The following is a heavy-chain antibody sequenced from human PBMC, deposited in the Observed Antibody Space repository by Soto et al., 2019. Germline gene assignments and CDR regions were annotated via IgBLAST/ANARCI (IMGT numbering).Heavy chain of an antibody. Sequence: EVQLLESGGGLVQPGGSLRLSCAASGFTFSNYAMSWVRQAPGKGLEWVSGISDIGGNTYYADSVKGRFTISRDNSKNTLFRQMNSLRAEDTAVYYCAREYSSAWETSDYWGQGTLVTVSS. D-gene: IGHD6-19*01. CDR1: GFTFSNYA. CDR3: AREYSSAWETSDY. V-gene: IGHV3-23*01. J-gene: IGHJ4*02. CDR2: ISDIGGNT.